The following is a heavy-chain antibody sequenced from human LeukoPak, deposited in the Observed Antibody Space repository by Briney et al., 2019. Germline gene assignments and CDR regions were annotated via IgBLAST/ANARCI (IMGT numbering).Heavy chain of an antibody. J-gene: IGHJ4*02. CDR1: GFAVSSNY. V-gene: IGHV3-66*01. CDR3: AKERDYYDSSGYDY. CDR2: IYSGGST. D-gene: IGHD3-22*01. Sequence: GGSLRLSCAASGFAVSSNYMSWVRQAPGKGLEWVSVIYSGGSTYYADSVKGRFTISRDNSKNTLYLQMNSLRAEDTAVYYCAKERDYYDSSGYDYWGQGTLVTVSS.